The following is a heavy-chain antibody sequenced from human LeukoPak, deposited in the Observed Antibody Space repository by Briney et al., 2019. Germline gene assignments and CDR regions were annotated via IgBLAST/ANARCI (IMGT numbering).Heavy chain of an antibody. Sequence: PGGSLRLSRAASGFTVSSNYMSWVRQAPGEGLEWVSVIYSGGSTYYADSVKGRFTISRDNSKNTLYLQMNSLRAEDTAVYYCARRPRHGYFGYWGQGTLVTVSS. V-gene: IGHV3-53*01. D-gene: IGHD3-22*01. CDR1: GFTVSSNY. CDR2: IYSGGST. J-gene: IGHJ4*02. CDR3: ARRPRHGYFGY.